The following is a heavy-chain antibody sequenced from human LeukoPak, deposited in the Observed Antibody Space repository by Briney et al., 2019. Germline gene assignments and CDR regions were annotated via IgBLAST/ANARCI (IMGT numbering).Heavy chain of an antibody. Sequence: GGSLRLSCAASGFTFSSYAMSWVRQAPGEGLEWVSAISGSGGSTYYADSVKGRFTISRDNSKNTLYLQMNSLRAEDTAVYYCAKDPIVVVPAAIIPWGQGTLVTVSS. J-gene: IGHJ5*02. CDR1: GFTFSSYA. CDR3: AKDPIVVVPAAIIP. D-gene: IGHD2-2*01. V-gene: IGHV3-23*01. CDR2: ISGSGGST.